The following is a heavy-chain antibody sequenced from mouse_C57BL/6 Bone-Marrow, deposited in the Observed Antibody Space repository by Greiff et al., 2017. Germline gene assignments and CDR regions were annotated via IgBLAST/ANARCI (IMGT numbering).Heavy chain of an antibody. CDR3: ASPYGSSHPH. Sequence: VQLQQSGAELARPGASVKLSCKASGYTFTSYGISWVQQRTGQGLEWIGEIYPRSGNTYYNEKFKGKATLTADKSSSTAYMELRSQTAEDYAVSFDASPYGSSHPHWGQGTSVTVSA. J-gene: IGHJ4*01. V-gene: IGHV1-81*01. CDR1: GYTFTSYG. D-gene: IGHD1-1*01. CDR2: IYPRSGNT.